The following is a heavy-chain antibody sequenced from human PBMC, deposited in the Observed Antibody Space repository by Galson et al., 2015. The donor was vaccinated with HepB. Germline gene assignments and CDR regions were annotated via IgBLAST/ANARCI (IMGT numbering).Heavy chain of an antibody. Sequence: SVKVSCKASGYTFTSYGISWVRQAPGQGLEWMGWISAYNGNTNYAQKLQGRVTMTTDTSTSTAYMELRSLRSDDTAVYYCARDGLGCSGGSCYSHYYYYGMDVWGQGTTVTVSS. D-gene: IGHD2-15*01. CDR3: ARDGLGCSGGSCYSHYYYYGMDV. V-gene: IGHV1-18*01. CDR2: ISAYNGNT. CDR1: GYTFTSYG. J-gene: IGHJ6*02.